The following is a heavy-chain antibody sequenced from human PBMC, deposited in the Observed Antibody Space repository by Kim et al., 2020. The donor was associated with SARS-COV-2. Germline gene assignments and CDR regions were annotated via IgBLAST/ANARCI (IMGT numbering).Heavy chain of an antibody. Sequence: SETLSLTCTVSGGSISSYYWSWIRQPPGKGLEWIGYIYYSGSTNYNPSLKSRVTISLDTSKNQFSLKLSSVNAADTAVYYCARHHGSFYDSSGYYPFDYWGQGTLVTVSS. J-gene: IGHJ4*02. CDR1: GGSISSYY. V-gene: IGHV4-59*01. D-gene: IGHD3-22*01. CDR3: ARHHGSFYDSSGYYPFDY. CDR2: IYYSGST.